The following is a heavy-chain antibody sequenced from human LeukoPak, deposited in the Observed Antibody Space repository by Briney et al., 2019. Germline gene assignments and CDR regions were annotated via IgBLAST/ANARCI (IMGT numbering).Heavy chain of an antibody. Sequence: GGSLRLSCAASGFTFSSDSMNWVRQAPGKGLEWVSSISGSSSYIYYADSVKGRFTISRDNAKNSLYLQMNSLIAEDTAVYYCARDYGGSSPFDYWGQGTLVTVPS. J-gene: IGHJ4*02. CDR1: GFTFSSDS. CDR2: ISGSSSYI. V-gene: IGHV3-21*01. CDR3: ARDYGGSSPFDY. D-gene: IGHD4-23*01.